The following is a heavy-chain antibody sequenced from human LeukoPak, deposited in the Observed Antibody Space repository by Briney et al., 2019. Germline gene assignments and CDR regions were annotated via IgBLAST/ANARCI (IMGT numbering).Heavy chain of an antibody. CDR1: GGSISSYY. CDR3: ARGTFSGSYYYFDY. J-gene: IGHJ4*02. CDR2: IYTSGST. D-gene: IGHD1-26*01. V-gene: IGHV4-4*07. Sequence: PSETLSLTCIVSGGSISSYYWSWIRQPAGKGLEWIGRIYTSGSTNYNPSLKSRVTMSVDTSKNQFSLKLSSVTAADTAVYYCARGTFSGSYYYFDYWGQGTLVTVS.